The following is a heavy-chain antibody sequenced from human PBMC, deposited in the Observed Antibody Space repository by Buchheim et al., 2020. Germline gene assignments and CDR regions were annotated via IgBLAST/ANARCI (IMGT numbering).Heavy chain of an antibody. CDR3: AGGPYPGWFDS. J-gene: IGHJ5*01. CDR2: IYSGGDT. D-gene: IGHD2-21*01. CDR1: GFSVSHNY. V-gene: IGHV3-53*01. Sequence: EVQLVVSGGGLIQPGGSRRLSCAASGFSVSHNYMSWVRQAPGKGLEWVSIIYSGGDTYYTDSVKDRFTISIDSSKSTLYLQMNSLRVEDTAVYYCAGGPYPGWFDSWGQGTL.